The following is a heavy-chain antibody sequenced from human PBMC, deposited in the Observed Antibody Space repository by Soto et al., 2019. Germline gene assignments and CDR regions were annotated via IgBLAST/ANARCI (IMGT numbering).Heavy chain of an antibody. CDR2: IYYSGST. D-gene: IGHD6-13*01. CDR1: GGSISSSSYY. Sequence: SETLSLTCTVSGGSISSSSYYWGWIRQPPGKGLEWIGSIYYSGSTYYNPSLKSRVTISVDTSKNQFSLKLSSVTAADTAVYYCARYLAGLPPIAAADEFYYYYGMDVWGQGTTVTVSS. J-gene: IGHJ6*02. V-gene: IGHV4-39*01. CDR3: ARYLAGLPPIAAADEFYYYYGMDV.